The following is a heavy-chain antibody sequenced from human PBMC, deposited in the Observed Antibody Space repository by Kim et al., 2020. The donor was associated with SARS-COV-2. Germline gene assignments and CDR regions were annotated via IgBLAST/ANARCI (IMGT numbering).Heavy chain of an antibody. Sequence: SVKVSCKASGCTFSSYAISWVRQAPGQRLEWMGGIIPIFFTANYAQKFHGRVTITADESTSAAYMALSSLRSDDTAVYYWSRDVGCKLDYCRQGTLVT. CDR1: GCTFSSYA. V-gene: IGHV1-69*13. CDR2: IIPIFFTA. J-gene: IGHJ4*02. CDR3: SRDVGCKLDY. D-gene: IGHD2-15*01.